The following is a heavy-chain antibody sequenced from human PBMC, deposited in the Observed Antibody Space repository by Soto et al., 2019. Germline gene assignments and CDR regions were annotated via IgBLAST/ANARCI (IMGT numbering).Heavy chain of an antibody. CDR3: ARVGGYCSGGSCYQEYGDYAYFDL. Sequence: QVQLQESGPGLVKPSETLSLTCTVSGGSISSYYWSWIRQPPGKGLEWIGYIYSSGGTIYNPSLMSGVNISVDTSKNRFSRKLSAVTAEDTAVYYCARVGGYCSGGSCYQEYGDYAYFDLWGRGTLVTVSS. V-gene: IGHV4-59*01. D-gene: IGHD2-15*01. CDR2: IYSSGGT. J-gene: IGHJ2*01. CDR1: GGSISSYY.